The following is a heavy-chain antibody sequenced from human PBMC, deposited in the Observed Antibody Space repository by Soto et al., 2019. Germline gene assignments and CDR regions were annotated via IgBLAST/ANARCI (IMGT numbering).Heavy chain of an antibody. CDR1: GFSFSNYN. CDR3: AKNQGVELVPLATVDWFDP. D-gene: IGHD1-26*01. V-gene: IGHV3-23*01. CDR2: ISGSGFKK. J-gene: IGHJ5*02. Sequence: PGGSLRLSCVASGFSFSNYNMNWVRQAPGKGLEWISSISGSGFKKYYADSVKGRFTISRDNSKSTVYLELNNLSAEDTAVYHCAKNQGVELVPLATVDWFDPWGQGSVVTVSS.